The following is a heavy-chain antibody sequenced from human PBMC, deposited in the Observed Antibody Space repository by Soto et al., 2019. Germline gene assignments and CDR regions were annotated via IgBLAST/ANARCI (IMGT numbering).Heavy chain of an antibody. CDR3: ARAFSSSGWYYFDY. CDR1: GFTFSSYD. CDR2: IGTAGDP. J-gene: IGHJ4*02. D-gene: IGHD6-19*01. V-gene: IGHV3-13*05. Sequence: PVGSLRLSCAASGFTFSSYDMHWVRQATGKGLEWVSAIGTAGDPYYPGSVKGRFTISRENAKNSLYLQMNSLRAGDTAVYHCARAFSSSGWYYFDYWGQGTLVTVSS.